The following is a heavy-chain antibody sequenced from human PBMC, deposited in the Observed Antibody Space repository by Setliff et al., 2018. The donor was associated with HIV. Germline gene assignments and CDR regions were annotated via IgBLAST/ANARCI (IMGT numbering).Heavy chain of an antibody. Sequence: KPSETLSLTCAVSGYSISSAFSWGWIRQPPGKGLEWIGSIYQSGTTFYNPSLKSRVTISVDTSKNHFSLRMSSVTAADTAVYYCARLGYCSRTTCYGYYYMDVWGKGTTVTVSS. CDR2: IYQSGTT. D-gene: IGHD2-2*01. J-gene: IGHJ6*03. CDR1: GYSISSAFS. V-gene: IGHV4-38-2*01. CDR3: ARLGYCSRTTCYGYYYMDV.